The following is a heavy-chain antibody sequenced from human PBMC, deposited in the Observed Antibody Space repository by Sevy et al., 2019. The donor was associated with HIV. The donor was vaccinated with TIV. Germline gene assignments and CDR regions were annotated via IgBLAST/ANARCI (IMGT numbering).Heavy chain of an antibody. CDR1: GFTFRSYA. Sequence: GGSLRLSCAASGFTFRSYAMNWVRQAPGKGLEWVSCISGSGGNTYYAHSVKGRFTISRDSSKNTLYLQMNSLRAEDTAVYSCAEDYYDGSGYYPQGAFDIWGQGTMVTVSS. V-gene: IGHV3-23*01. CDR3: AEDYYDGSGYYPQGAFDI. J-gene: IGHJ3*02. CDR2: ISGSGGNT. D-gene: IGHD3-22*01.